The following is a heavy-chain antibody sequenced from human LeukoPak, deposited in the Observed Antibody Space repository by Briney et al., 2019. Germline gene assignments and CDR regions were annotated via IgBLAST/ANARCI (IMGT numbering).Heavy chain of an antibody. D-gene: IGHD6-19*01. CDR3: ARGCGEQWLVLSNPRYDY. CDR1: GGSFSGYY. CDR2: INHSGST. J-gene: IGHJ4*02. V-gene: IGHV4-34*01. Sequence: SETLSLTCAVYGGSFSGYYWSWIRQPPGKGLEWIGEINHSGSTNYNPSLKSRVTISVDTSKNQFSLKLSSVTAADTAVYYCARGCGEQWLVLSNPRYDYWGQGTLVTVSS.